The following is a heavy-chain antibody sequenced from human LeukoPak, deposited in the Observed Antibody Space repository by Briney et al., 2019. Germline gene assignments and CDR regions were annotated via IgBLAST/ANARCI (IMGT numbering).Heavy chain of an antibody. CDR3: ARDKYGSGTGFDL. J-gene: IGHJ5*02. V-gene: IGHV4-59*01. CDR2: IYYNGTT. CDR1: GGSIIHYH. D-gene: IGHD3-10*01. Sequence: PSETLSLTCTVFGGSIIHYHWSWIRQPPGKGLQWLGHIYYNGTTNYNPSLKSRVTMSVDTSKNQFSLKLSSVTAADTAVYFCARDKYGSGTGFDLWGQGTLVTVFS.